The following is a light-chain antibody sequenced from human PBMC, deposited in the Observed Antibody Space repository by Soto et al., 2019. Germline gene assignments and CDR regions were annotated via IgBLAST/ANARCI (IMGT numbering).Light chain of an antibody. Sequence: QSVLTQPASVSGSPGQSITISCTGTSSDVGGYNSVSWYQHHPGKAPKLMIYEVSNRPSGVSNRFSGSKSGNTASLIISGLQAEDEADYCCSSYISSSTVFGGGTKVTVL. CDR3: SSYISSSTV. CDR2: EVS. V-gene: IGLV2-14*01. CDR1: SSDVGGYNS. J-gene: IGLJ2*01.